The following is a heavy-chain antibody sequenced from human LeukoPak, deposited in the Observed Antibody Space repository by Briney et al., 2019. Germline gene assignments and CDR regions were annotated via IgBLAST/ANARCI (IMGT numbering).Heavy chain of an antibody. CDR3: ARDKWDDSSGYRFDY. J-gene: IGHJ4*02. Sequence: SETLSLTCTVSGGSISSGDYYWSWIRQHPGKGLEWIGYIYYSGSTYYNPSLKSRVTISVDTSKNQFSLKLSSVTAADTAVYYCARDKWDDSSGYRFDYWGQGTLVTVSS. D-gene: IGHD3-22*01. V-gene: IGHV4-31*03. CDR2: IYYSGST. CDR1: GGSISSGDYY.